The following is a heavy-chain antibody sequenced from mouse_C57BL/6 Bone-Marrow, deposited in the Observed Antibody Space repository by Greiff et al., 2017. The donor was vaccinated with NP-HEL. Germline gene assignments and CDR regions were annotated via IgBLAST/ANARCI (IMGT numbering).Heavy chain of an antibody. V-gene: IGHV5-17*01. CDR3: ASESLYDYVWYFDG. J-gene: IGHJ1*03. CDR1: GFTFSDYG. D-gene: IGHD2-4*01. CDR2: ISSCSSTI. Sequence: EVQGVESGGGLVKPGGSLKLSCAASGFTFSDYGMHWVRQAPEKGLEWVAYISSCSSTIYYADTVKGRFTISRDNAKNTLFLQMTSLRSEDTAMYYCASESLYDYVWYFDGWGTGTTVTVSS.